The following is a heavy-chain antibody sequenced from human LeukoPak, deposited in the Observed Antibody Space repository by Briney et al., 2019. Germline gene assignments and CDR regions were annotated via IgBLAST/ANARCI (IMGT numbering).Heavy chain of an antibody. CDR3: ARSTISGWFHAFDI. Sequence: GGSLRLSYAASGFTFSSYWMSWVRQAPGKGLEWVANIKQDGSEKYYVDSVKGRFTISRDNAKNSLYLQMNSLRAEDTAVYYCARSTISGWFHAFDIWGQGTMVTVSS. D-gene: IGHD6-19*01. CDR1: GFTFSSYW. J-gene: IGHJ3*02. V-gene: IGHV3-7*01. CDR2: IKQDGSEK.